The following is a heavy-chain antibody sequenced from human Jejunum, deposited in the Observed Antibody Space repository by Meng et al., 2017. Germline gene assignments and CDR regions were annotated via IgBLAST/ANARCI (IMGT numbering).Heavy chain of an antibody. CDR3: ARGAIGTRPFDY. V-gene: IGHV4-4*02. D-gene: IGHD2-21*01. CDR2: IYHSGIT. CDR1: GGSIISNNW. Sequence: QVLLQESGPGLVKPSGTLSLTFAGSGGSIISNNWWNWVRQPPGKGLEWIGEIYHSGITNYNPSLKSRVTISVDKSKNQVSLKLDSLTAADTAVYYCARGAIGTRPFDYWGQGTLVTVSS. J-gene: IGHJ4*02.